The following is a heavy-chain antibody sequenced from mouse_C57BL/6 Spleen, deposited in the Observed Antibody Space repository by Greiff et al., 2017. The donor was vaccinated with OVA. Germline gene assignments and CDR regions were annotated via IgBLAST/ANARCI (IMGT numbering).Heavy chain of an antibody. CDR1: GFSLTSYA. CDR3: ARGEGITTVEGPWFAY. J-gene: IGHJ3*01. D-gene: IGHD1-1*01. V-gene: IGHV2-9-1*01. Sequence: VQLVESGPGLVAPSQSLSITCTVSGFSLTSYAISWVRQPPGKGLEWLGVIWNGGGTNYTSALKSRLSISKDNSKSEVFLKKNRLQADNAARYYCARGEGITTVEGPWFAYWGQGTLVTVSA. CDR2: IWNGGGT.